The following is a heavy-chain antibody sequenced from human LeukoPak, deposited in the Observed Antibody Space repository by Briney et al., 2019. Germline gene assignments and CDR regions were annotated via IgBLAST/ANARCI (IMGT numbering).Heavy chain of an antibody. J-gene: IGHJ4*02. D-gene: IGHD6-19*01. V-gene: IGHV4-59*08. CDR2: IYYSGST. Sequence: PSETLSLTCTVSGGSIRSYSWSWIRQPPGKGLEWIGYIYYSGSTNYNPSLKSRVTISVDTSKNQFSLKLSSVTAADTAVYYCARRHPSVAAFDYWGQGTLVTVSS. CDR1: GGSIRSYS. CDR3: ARRHPSVAAFDY.